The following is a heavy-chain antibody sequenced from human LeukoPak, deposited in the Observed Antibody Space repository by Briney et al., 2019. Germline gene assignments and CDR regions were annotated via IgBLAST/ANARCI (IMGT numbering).Heavy chain of an antibody. CDR1: GGSFTSSGYY. Sequence: PSETLSLTCSVSGGSFTSSGYYWGWIRQPPGKGLEWIGSIYYSGSTYYNPSLKSRVTVSEDTSKNQFSLKLSSVTPADTAVYYCARDSYGSGSSYNDYYYYMDVWGKGTTVTIS. CDR3: ARDSYGSGSSYNDYYYYMDV. V-gene: IGHV4-39*07. CDR2: IYYSGST. D-gene: IGHD3-10*01. J-gene: IGHJ6*03.